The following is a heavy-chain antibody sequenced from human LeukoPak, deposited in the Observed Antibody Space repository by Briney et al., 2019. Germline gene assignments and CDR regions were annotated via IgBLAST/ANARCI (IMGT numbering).Heavy chain of an antibody. CDR2: IYYSGSS. CDR3: ARHALYGLRPGYYYFDY. CDR1: GGSISSYY. Sequence: SESVSLTCTVSGGSISSYYWSWIRQPPGKGLEWIGFIYYSGSSNYNPSLKSRVTISVDTSKNQFSLKLSSVTAADTAVYYCARHALYGLRPGYYYFDYWGEGTLVTVSS. V-gene: IGHV4-59*08. D-gene: IGHD2-8*01. J-gene: IGHJ4*02.